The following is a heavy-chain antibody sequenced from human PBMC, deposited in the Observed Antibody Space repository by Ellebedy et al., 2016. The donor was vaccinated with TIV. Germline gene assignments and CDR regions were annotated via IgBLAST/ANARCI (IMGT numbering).Heavy chain of an antibody. CDR1: GFTFSFYW. CDR3: ASPPGVVAL. J-gene: IGHJ4*02. Sequence: PGGSLRLSCAGSGFTFSFYWMSWVRQAPGKGPEWVANINKDGSGKFYVDSVKGRFTISRDNAKNSLYLQMNSLRAEDTAVYYCASPPGVVALWGQGTLVTVSS. CDR2: INKDGSGK. V-gene: IGHV3-7*03. D-gene: IGHD3-10*01.